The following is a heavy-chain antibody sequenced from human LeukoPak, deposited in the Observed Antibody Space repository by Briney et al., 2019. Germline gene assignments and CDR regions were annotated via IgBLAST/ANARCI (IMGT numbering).Heavy chain of an antibody. Sequence: SETLSLTCAVYGGSFSGYYWSWIRQSPGKGLEWIGEINHSGSTNYNPSLKSRVTISVDTSKNQFSLKLSSVTAADTAVYYCARRIGTMVRGVIMNYYYYMDVWGKGTTVTISS. V-gene: IGHV4-34*01. CDR2: INHSGST. CDR1: GGSFSGYY. CDR3: ARRIGTMVRGVIMNYYYYMDV. D-gene: IGHD3-10*01. J-gene: IGHJ6*03.